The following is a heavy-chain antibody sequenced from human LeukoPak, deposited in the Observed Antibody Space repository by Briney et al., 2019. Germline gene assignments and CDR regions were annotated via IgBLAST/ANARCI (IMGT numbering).Heavy chain of an antibody. Sequence: PGGSLRLSCAASGFTFSSYAVHWVRQAPGKGLEYVSAISSNGGSTYYANSVKGRFTISRDNSKNTLYLQMGSLRAEDMAVYYCARDRFGESSYYFDYWGQGTLVTVSS. J-gene: IGHJ4*02. CDR2: ISSNGGST. D-gene: IGHD3-10*01. CDR1: GFTFSSYA. CDR3: ARDRFGESSYYFDY. V-gene: IGHV3-64*01.